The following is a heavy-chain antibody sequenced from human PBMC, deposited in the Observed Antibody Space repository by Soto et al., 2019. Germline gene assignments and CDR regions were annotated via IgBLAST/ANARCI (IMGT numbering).Heavy chain of an antibody. CDR2: ISAYNGNT. CDR3: AAHYDSSGYQGYYFDY. CDR1: GYTFTSYG. D-gene: IGHD3-22*01. Sequence: ASVKVSCKASGYTFTSYGISWVRQAPGQGLEWMGWISAYNGNTNYAQKLQGRVTMTTDTSTSTAYMELRSLRSDDTAVYYCAAHYDSSGYQGYYFDYWRQGTLVTVSS. J-gene: IGHJ4*02. V-gene: IGHV1-18*01.